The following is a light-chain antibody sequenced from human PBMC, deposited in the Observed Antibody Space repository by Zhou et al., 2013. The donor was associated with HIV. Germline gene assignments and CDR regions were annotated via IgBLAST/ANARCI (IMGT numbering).Light chain of an antibody. CDR2: DAS. J-gene: IGKJ4*01. V-gene: IGKV1-33*01. CDR3: QHYDSFPLT. Sequence: DIQMTQSPSSLSASVGDRVTITCQASQDITNHLNWYQQKPGKAPKLLIYDASNLKTGVPSRFSGSGSGTDFSFTITSLQPEDIATYYCQHYDSFPLTFGGGTKVEIK. CDR1: QDITNH.